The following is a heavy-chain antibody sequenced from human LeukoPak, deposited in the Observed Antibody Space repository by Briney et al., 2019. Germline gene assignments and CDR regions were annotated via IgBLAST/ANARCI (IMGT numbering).Heavy chain of an antibody. CDR3: ARVSNMVRAPLYFDY. Sequence: ASVKVSCKASGGTFSSYAIIWVRQAPGQGLEWMGRIIPILGIANYAQKFQGRVTITADKSTSTAYMELSSLRSEDTAVYYCARVSNMVRAPLYFDYWGQGTLVTVSS. V-gene: IGHV1-69*04. D-gene: IGHD3-10*01. CDR1: GGTFSSYA. J-gene: IGHJ4*02. CDR2: IIPILGIA.